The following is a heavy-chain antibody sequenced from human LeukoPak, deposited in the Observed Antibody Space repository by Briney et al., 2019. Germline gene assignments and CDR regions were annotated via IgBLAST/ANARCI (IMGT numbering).Heavy chain of an antibody. D-gene: IGHD5-18*01. CDR2: INHSGST. J-gene: IGHJ4*02. CDR1: GGSFSGYY. CDR3: ARGAPTWIQLWRFDY. V-gene: IGHV4-34*01. Sequence: TSETLSLTCAVYGGSFSGYYWSWIRQPPGKGLEWIGEINHSGSTNYNPSLKSRVTISVDTSKNQFSLKLSSVTAADTAVHYCARGAPTWIQLWRFDYWGQGTLVTVSS.